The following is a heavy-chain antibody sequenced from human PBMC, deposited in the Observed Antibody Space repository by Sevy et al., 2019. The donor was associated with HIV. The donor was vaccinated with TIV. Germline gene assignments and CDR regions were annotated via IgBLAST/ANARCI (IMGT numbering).Heavy chain of an antibody. CDR1: CGSISSYF. CDR2: IYFTGNT. Sequence: SETLSLTCSVSCGSISSYFWTGVRQSPGKGLEWIGNIYFTGNTDYSPSLKSRVTLSLDTSKSQFSLTLKSVTAADTAIYFCARDSTTRPRVLDYWGQGTLVTVSS. V-gene: IGHV4-59*01. CDR3: ARDSTTRPRVLDY. D-gene: IGHD1-1*01. J-gene: IGHJ4*02.